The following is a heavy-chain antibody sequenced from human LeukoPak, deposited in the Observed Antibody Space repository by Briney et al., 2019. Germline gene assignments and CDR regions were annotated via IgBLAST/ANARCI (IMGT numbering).Heavy chain of an antibody. D-gene: IGHD4-17*01. V-gene: IGHV3-9*01. CDR3: ARDRTVTPDDY. CDR1: GFTFDNYA. J-gene: IGHJ4*02. CDR2: ISWNSGYI. Sequence: GGSLRLSCAASGFTFDNYAMHWVRQAPGKGLEWLSIISWNSGYIGYADSVKGRFTISRDNAKKSLDLQMNSLRAEDTAFYYCARDRTVTPDDYWGQGTLVTVSS.